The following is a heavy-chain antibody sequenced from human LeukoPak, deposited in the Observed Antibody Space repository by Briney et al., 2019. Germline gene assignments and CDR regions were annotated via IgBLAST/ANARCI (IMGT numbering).Heavy chain of an antibody. CDR1: GGSISSSSYY. Sequence: SGTLSLTCTVSGGSISSSSYYWGWIRHPPGKGLEWIGSIYYSGSTYYNPSLKSRVTISVDTSKNQFSLKLSSVTAADTDVYYWAGHGGGVRYYYDSSGPHYFDYWGQGTLVTVSS. J-gene: IGHJ4*02. CDR3: AGHGGGVRYYYDSSGPHYFDY. D-gene: IGHD3-22*01. V-gene: IGHV4-39*01. CDR2: IYYSGST.